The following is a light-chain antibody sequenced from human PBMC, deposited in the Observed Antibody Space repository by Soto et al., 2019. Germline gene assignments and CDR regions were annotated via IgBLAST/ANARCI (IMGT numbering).Light chain of an antibody. CDR1: SSNIGAGYD. CDR3: QSYDSSLVGV. J-gene: IGLJ3*02. Sequence: QPVLTQPPSVSGAPGQRVTISCTGSSSNIGAGYDVHWYQQLPATAPKLLIYGNSNRPSGVPDRFSGSKSGTSASLAITGLQAEDEADYYCQSYDSSLVGVFGGGTKVTVL. V-gene: IGLV1-40*01. CDR2: GNS.